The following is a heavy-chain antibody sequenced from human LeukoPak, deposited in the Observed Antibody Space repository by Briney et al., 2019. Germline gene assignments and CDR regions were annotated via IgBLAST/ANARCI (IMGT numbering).Heavy chain of an antibody. V-gene: IGHV3-23*01. Sequence: PGGSLRLSCAASGFTFSNYDMTWVRQAPGKGLEWVSAISGNGGYTYYADSIKGRFTISRDNSKNTLYLQMNSLKASDTAMYYCARQGSMYYYDSSGYYWGQGTLVTVSS. CDR1: GFTFSNYD. J-gene: IGHJ4*02. D-gene: IGHD3-22*01. CDR2: ISGNGGYT. CDR3: ARQGSMYYYDSSGYY.